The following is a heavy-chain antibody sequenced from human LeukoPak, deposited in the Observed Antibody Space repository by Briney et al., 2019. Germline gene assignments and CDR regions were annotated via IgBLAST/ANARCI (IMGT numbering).Heavy chain of an antibody. D-gene: IGHD1-26*01. CDR1: GFTFGSYS. CDR2: IGGDGLTT. J-gene: IGHJ2*01. Sequence: PGGSLRLSCAASGFTFGSYSMHWVRPAPGKGPEFVSVIGGDGLTTFYADSVKDRFTISRDNSKSTLYLEMGSLRAEDMAVYYCAREGGGSGLWYYDLWGRGTLVTVSS. V-gene: IGHV3-64*02. CDR3: AREGGGSGLWYYDL.